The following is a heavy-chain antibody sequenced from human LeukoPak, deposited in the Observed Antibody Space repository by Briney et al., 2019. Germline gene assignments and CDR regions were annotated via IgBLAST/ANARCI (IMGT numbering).Heavy chain of an antibody. CDR1: GGSFSSYY. CDR2: IYYSWST. Sequence: KSSETLCLPCAVSGGSFSSYYWSWIRQPPGKGLEWVVYIYYSWSTNYNPSLKSRVTISVDTSKNQFSLKLSAVTAADTAVYYCARVRGAGGDYFFDYWGQGTLVTVSS. V-gene: IGHV4-59*01. D-gene: IGHD4-17*01. J-gene: IGHJ4*02. CDR3: ARVRGAGGDYFFDY.